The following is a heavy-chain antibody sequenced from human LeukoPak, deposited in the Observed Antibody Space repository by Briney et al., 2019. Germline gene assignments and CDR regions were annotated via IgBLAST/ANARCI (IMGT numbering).Heavy chain of an antibody. V-gene: IGHV3-23*01. Sequence: GESLTLSCAASGFTFRDYAMSWVRQAPGKGLEWVSVISASGGATDYADSVKGRFSVSRDNSGNVLYLRMNRLRAEDTAVYYCAKDLMESSWFGEFLGYWGQGTLVSVSS. CDR3: AKDLMESSWFGEFLGY. D-gene: IGHD3-10*01. CDR1: GFTFRDYA. J-gene: IGHJ4*02. CDR2: ISASGGAT.